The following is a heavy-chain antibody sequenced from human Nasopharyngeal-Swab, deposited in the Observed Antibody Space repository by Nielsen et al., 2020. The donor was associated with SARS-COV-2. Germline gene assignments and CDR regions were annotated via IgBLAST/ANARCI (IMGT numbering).Heavy chain of an antibody. V-gene: IGHV5-10-1*01. J-gene: IGHJ3*02. CDR1: GYSFTSYW. CDR2: IDPSDSYT. D-gene: IGHD2-21*02. CDR3: ARQKIRKHIVVVTAIWDAFDI. Sequence: KISCKGSGYSFTSYWISWVRQMPGKGLEWMGRIDPSDSYTNYSPSFQGHVTISADKSISTAYLQWSSLKASDTAMYYCARQKIRKHIVVVTAIWDAFDIWGQGTMVTVSS.